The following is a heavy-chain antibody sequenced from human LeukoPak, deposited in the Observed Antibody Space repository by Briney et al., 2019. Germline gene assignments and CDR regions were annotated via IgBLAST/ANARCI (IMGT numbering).Heavy chain of an antibody. V-gene: IGHV3-23*01. CDR1: GFTFSSYA. CDR3: ATSSGWSSDY. D-gene: IGHD6-19*01. Sequence: GGSLRLSCVVSGFTFSSYAMSWVRQAPGKGLEWVSAISGSGVTTYYAASVKGRFTISRDNSRNTLYLQMNSLRAEDSAVYYCATSSGWSSDYWGQGTLVTVSS. J-gene: IGHJ4*02. CDR2: ISGSGVTT.